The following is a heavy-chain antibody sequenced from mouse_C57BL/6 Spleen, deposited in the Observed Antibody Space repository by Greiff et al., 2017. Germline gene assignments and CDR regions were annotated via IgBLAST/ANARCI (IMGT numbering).Heavy chain of an antibody. CDR1: GFSLTSYG. V-gene: IGHV2-6*01. D-gene: IGHD1-1*02. J-gene: IGHJ4*01. CDR3: ARGWGPGAMDY. CDR2: IWGVGST. Sequence: QVQLQQSGPGLVAPSQSLSITCTVSGFSLTSYGVDWVRQSPGKGLEWLGVIWGVGSTNYNSALKSRLSISKDNSKSQVFLKMNSLQTDDTAMYYCARGWGPGAMDYWGQGTSVTVSS.